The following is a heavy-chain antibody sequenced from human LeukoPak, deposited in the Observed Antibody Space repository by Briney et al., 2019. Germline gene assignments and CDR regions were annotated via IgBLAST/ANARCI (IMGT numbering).Heavy chain of an antibody. J-gene: IGHJ4*02. CDR3: ASLGGLYSNSGVCYSDWFDY. CDR2: IYHSGST. Sequence: SETLSLTCAVSGGSISSSNWWSWVRQPPGKGLEWIGEIYHSGSTNSNPSLKSRVTISVDKSKNQFSLKLSSVTAADTAVYYCASLGGLYSNSGVCYSDWFDYWGQGTLVTVSS. CDR1: GGSISSSNW. D-gene: IGHD2-8*01. V-gene: IGHV4-4*02.